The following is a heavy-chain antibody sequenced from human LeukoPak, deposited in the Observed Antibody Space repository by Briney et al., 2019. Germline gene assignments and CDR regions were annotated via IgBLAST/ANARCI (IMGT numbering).Heavy chain of an antibody. CDR1: GCTFSSYS. Sequence: GGYLRLSWAASGCTFSSYSINWARQAPGKGLEWVSSISSSSSYIYYADSVKGRFTISRDNAKNSLYLHMNSLRAEDTAVYYCARAWSSGFWGQGTLVTVSS. J-gene: IGHJ4*02. CDR3: ARAWSSGF. CDR2: ISSSSSYI. D-gene: IGHD3-10*01. V-gene: IGHV3-21*01.